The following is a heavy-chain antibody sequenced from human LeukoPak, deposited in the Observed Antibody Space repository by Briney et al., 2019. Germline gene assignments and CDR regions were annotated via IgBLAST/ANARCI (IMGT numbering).Heavy chain of an antibody. Sequence: GGPLRLSCAASGFTFSSYSMNWVRQAPGKGPEWVSSISSSSSYIYYADSVKGRFTISRDNAKNSLYLQMNSLRAEDTAVYYCARDGYYGSGNYSYYYGMDVWGKGTTVTVSS. CDR2: ISSSSSYI. J-gene: IGHJ6*04. CDR3: ARDGYYGSGNYSYYYGMDV. CDR1: GFTFSSYS. V-gene: IGHV3-21*01. D-gene: IGHD3-10*01.